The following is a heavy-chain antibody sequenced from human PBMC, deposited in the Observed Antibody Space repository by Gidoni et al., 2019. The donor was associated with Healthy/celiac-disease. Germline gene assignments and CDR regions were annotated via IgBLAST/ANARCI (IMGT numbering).Heavy chain of an antibody. D-gene: IGHD2-2*01. CDR1: GFTFSSYG. V-gene: IGHV3-33*01. J-gene: IGHJ4*02. CDR3: ARDLIGGTSCLDY. Sequence: QVQLVESGGGVVQPGRSLRLSCAASGFTFSSYGMHWVRQAPGKGLEWVAVIWYDGSNKYYADSVKGRFTISRDNSKNTLYLQMNSLRAEDTAVYYCARDLIGGTSCLDYWGQGTLVTVSS. CDR2: IWYDGSNK.